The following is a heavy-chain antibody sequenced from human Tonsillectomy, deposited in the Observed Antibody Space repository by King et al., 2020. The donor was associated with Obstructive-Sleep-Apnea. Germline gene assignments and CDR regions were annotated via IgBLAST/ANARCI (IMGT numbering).Heavy chain of an antibody. CDR1: GFTFSSYS. Sequence: VQLVESGGGLVQPGGSLRLSCAASGFTFSSYSMNWVRQSPGKGLVWVSYISSSSSTIYYADSVKGRFNISRDNANNSLFLQMNSLRAEDTAVYYCASRLLFDYWGQGTLVTVSS. V-gene: IGHV3-48*04. CDR2: ISSSSSTI. CDR3: ASRLLFDY. D-gene: IGHD2-15*01. J-gene: IGHJ4*02.